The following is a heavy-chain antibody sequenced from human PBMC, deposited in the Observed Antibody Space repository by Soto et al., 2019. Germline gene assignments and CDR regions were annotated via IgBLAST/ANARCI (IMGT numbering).Heavy chain of an antibody. CDR3: ARGGRRSPGMDV. Sequence: PSETLYLTCAVSGGSISSGGYSWSWIRQPPGKGLEWIGYIYHSGSTYYNPSLKSRVTISVDTSKNQFSLKLSSVTAADTAVYYCARGGRRSPGMDVWGQGTTVTVSS. V-gene: IGHV4-30-2*01. CDR1: GGSISSGGYS. CDR2: IYHSGST. J-gene: IGHJ6*02.